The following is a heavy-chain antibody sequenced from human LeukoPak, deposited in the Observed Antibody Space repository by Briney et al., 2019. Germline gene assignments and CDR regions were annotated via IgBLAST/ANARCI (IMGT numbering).Heavy chain of an antibody. D-gene: IGHD6-19*01. Sequence: PGGSLRLSCAASGFTFSRYWMHWVRQAPGKGLEWVSFINNGGTTNYADSVKGRFTISRDYSKNTLNLQMNSLRAEDTAVYYCATIVSDGSGWYHFDHWGQGALVTVSS. J-gene: IGHJ4*02. V-gene: IGHV3-66*01. CDR3: ATIVSDGSGWYHFDH. CDR2: INNGGTT. CDR1: GFTFSRYW.